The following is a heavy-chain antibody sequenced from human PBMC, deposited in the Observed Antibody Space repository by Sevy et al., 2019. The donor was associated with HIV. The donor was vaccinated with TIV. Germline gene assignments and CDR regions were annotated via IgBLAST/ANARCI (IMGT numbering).Heavy chain of an antibody. V-gene: IGHV3-30*02. J-gene: IGHJ4*02. CDR1: GFTFSHYG. CDR3: AKNTAAAGTGGFDY. CDR2: IHFDGSNI. Sequence: GGSLRLSCAASGFTFSHYGMHWVRQAPGKGLEWVAFIHFDGSNIHYADSMKGRFTISRDNSKNTLYLQMNSLRTEDTAVYYCAKNTAAAGTGGFDYWGQGTLVTVSS. D-gene: IGHD6-13*01.